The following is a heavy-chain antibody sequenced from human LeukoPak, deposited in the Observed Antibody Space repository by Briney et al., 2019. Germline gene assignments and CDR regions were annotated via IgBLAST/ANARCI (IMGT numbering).Heavy chain of an antibody. V-gene: IGHV3-9*01. CDR2: ISWNSGSI. J-gene: IGHJ3*02. CDR1: GFTFDDYA. CDR3: AKVLVGYGPNDAFDI. D-gene: IGHD5-18*01. Sequence: GGSLRLSCAASGFTFDDYAMHWVRQAPGKGLEWVSGISWNSGSIGYADSVKGRFTISRDNAKNSLYLQMNSLRAEDTALYYCAKVLVGYGPNDAFDIWGQGTMVTVSS.